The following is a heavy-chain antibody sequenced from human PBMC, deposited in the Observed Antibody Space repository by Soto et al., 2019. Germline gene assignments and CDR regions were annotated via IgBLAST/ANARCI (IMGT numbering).Heavy chain of an antibody. V-gene: IGHV3-15*07. D-gene: IGHD3-3*01. J-gene: IGHJ6*02. CDR3: TTVSYYDFWSGYPNFPYGMDV. Sequence: PGGSLRLSCAASGFTFSNAWMNWVRQAPGKGLEWVGRIKSKTDGGTTDYAAPVKGRFTISRDDSKNTLYLQMNSLKTEDTAVYYCTTVSYYDFWSGYPNFPYGMDVWGQGTTVTVSS. CDR1: GFTFSNAW. CDR2: IKSKTDGGTT.